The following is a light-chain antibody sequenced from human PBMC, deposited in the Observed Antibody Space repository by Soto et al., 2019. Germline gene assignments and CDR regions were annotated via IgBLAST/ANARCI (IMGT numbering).Light chain of an antibody. CDR3: SSYTSSSTLYV. V-gene: IGLV2-14*03. CDR2: EVA. J-gene: IGLJ1*01. Sequence: QSALTQTASVSGSPGQSITMSCTGTSSDVGGYNFVSWYQQHPGKAPKLIVHEVANRLSGVSGRFSGSKSGNTAFLTISGLQAEDEADYYCSSYTSSSTLYVFGTGTKLTVL. CDR1: SSDVGGYNF.